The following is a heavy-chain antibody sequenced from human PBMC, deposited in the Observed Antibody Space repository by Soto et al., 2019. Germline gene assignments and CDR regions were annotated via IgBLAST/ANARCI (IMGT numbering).Heavy chain of an antibody. V-gene: IGHV3-33*01. CDR3: AREPGIAAAGSELVDY. D-gene: IGHD6-13*01. CDR2: IWYDGSNK. Sequence: SCKASGGTFSSYGMHWVRQAPGKGLEWVAVIWYDGSNKYYADSVKGRFTISRDNSKNTLYLQMNSLRAEDTAVYYCAREPGIAAAGSELVDYWGQGTLVTVSS. CDR1: GGTFSSYG. J-gene: IGHJ4*02.